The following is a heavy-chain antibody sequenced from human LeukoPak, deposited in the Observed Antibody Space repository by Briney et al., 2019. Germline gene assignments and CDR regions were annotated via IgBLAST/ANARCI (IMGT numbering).Heavy chain of an antibody. CDR2: IYHTGIT. Sequence: SETMSLTCAVSGASISTNNLWSSVRQSPAKGLEWIGEIYHTGITNYMPSLKRRVTISVDKSKNQFSLKLTSVTAADTAVYYCATEGRSRSSGGTNWGQGILGTVSS. CDR1: GASISTNNL. CDR3: ATEGRSRSSGGTN. D-gene: IGHD6-25*01. V-gene: IGHV4-4*02. J-gene: IGHJ4*02.